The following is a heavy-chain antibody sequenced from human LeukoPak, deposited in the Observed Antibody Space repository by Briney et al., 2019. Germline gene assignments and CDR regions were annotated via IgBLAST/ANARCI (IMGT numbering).Heavy chain of an antibody. V-gene: IGHV3-7*01. CDR2: IKQDGSEK. CDR3: ARDLGY. Sequence: PGGSLRLSCAASGFTFSTYAMSWVRQAPGKGLEWVANIKQDGSEKYYVDSVKGRFTISRDNAKNSLYLQMNSLRAEDTAVYYCARDLGYWGQGTLVTVSS. D-gene: IGHD7-27*01. J-gene: IGHJ4*02. CDR1: GFTFSTYA.